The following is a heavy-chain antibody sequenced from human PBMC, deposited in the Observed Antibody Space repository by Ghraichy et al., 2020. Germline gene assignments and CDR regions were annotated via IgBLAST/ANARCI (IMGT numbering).Heavy chain of an antibody. Sequence: GGSLRLSCAASGFTLSSYDMHWVRLAPGKGLEWVAVISYDGSNKYYADSVKGRFTISRDNSKNTLYLQMNSLRAEDTAVYYCAKPRRTTVVTGGFDYWGQGTLVTVSS. CDR3: AKPRRTTVVTGGFDY. CDR1: GFTLSSYD. D-gene: IGHD4-23*01. V-gene: IGHV3-30*18. J-gene: IGHJ4*02. CDR2: ISYDGSNK.